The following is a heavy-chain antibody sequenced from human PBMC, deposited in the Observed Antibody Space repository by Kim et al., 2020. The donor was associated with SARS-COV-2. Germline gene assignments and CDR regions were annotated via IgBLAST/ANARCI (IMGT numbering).Heavy chain of an antibody. Sequence: SVKVSCKASGGTFSSYAISWVRQAPGQGLEWMGGIIPIFGTANYAQKFQGRVTITADESTSTAYMELSSLRSEDTAVYYCAREVAGESRTDGDYVSYYYYYGMDVWGQGTTVTVSS. CDR1: GGTFSSYA. CDR3: AREVAGESRTDGDYVSYYYYYGMDV. J-gene: IGHJ6*02. CDR2: IIPIFGTA. V-gene: IGHV1-69*13. D-gene: IGHD4-17*01.